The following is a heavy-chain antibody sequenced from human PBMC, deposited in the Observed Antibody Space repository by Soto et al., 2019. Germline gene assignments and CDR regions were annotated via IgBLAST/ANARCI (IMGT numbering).Heavy chain of an antibody. CDR3: ARDYYDSSGYIDAFDI. D-gene: IGHD3-22*01. V-gene: IGHV3-66*01. CDR1: GFTVSSNY. J-gene: IGHJ3*02. Sequence: PRGSLRLSCAASGFTVSSNYMSWVRQAPGKGLEWVSVIYSGGSTYYADSVKGRFTISRDNSKNTLYLQMNSLRAEDTAVYYCARDYYDSSGYIDAFDIWGQGTMVTVSS. CDR2: IYSGGST.